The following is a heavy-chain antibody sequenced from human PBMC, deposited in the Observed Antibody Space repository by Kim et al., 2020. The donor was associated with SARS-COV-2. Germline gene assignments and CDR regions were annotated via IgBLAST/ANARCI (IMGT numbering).Heavy chain of an antibody. Sequence: ASVKVSCKASGYTFTSYAMHWVRQAPGQRLEWMGWINAGNGNTKYSQKFQGRVTITRDTSASTAYMELSSLRSEETALYYCARVGYYYGSGSYSPTFDYWGQGTLVTVSS. CDR1: GYTFTSYA. J-gene: IGHJ4*02. V-gene: IGHV1-3*01. D-gene: IGHD3-10*01. CDR2: INAGNGNT. CDR3: ARVGYYYGSGSYSPTFDY.